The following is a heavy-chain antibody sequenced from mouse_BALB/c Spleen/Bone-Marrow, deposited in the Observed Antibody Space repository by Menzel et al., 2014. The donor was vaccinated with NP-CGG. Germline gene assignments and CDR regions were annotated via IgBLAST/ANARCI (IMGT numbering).Heavy chain of an antibody. CDR1: GFNIKDTY. Sequence: EVKLVESGAELVKPGASVKLSCTASGFNIKDTYMPWVKQRPEQGLEWIGRIDPANGNTKYDPKFQGQATITADTSSNTALLQLSILTSEDTAVYYCARDEPYCYCRGFDFWGAGTTVTVSS. J-gene: IGHJ1*01. V-gene: IGHV14-3*02. CDR3: ARDEPYCYCRGFDF. CDR2: IDPANGNT. D-gene: IGHD2-14*01.